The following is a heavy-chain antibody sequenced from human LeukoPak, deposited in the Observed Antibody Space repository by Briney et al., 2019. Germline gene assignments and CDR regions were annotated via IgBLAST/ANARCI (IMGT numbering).Heavy chain of an antibody. CDR2: ISSDGSST. CDR1: GFTFSSYW. J-gene: IGHJ3*02. CDR3: AKEKIIGFVFDGFDI. V-gene: IGHV3-74*01. D-gene: IGHD2/OR15-2a*01. Sequence: PGGSLRLSCAASGFTFSSYWMHWVRQAPGKGLVWVSRISSDGSSTSYADSVKGRFTISRDNSKNTLYLQMNSLRAEDTAVYYCAKEKIIGFVFDGFDIWGQGTMVTVSS.